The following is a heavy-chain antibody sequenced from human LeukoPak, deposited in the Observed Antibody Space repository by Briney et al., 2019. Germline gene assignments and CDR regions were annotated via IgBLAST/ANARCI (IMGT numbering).Heavy chain of an antibody. Sequence: GGSLRLSCAASGFSFSSYNMNWVRQAPGKGLEWVSFISSSSSYIYYVDSVKGRFTISRDNAKNSLYLQLSSLRAEDTAVYYCARDGELLWFGELTHDAFDIWGQGTMVTVSS. J-gene: IGHJ3*02. CDR3: ARDGELLWFGELTHDAFDI. CDR1: GFSFSSYN. D-gene: IGHD3-10*01. V-gene: IGHV3-21*01. CDR2: ISSSSSYI.